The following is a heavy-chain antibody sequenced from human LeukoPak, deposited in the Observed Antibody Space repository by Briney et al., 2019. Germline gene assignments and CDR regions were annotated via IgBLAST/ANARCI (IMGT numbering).Heavy chain of an antibody. J-gene: IGHJ4*02. CDR3: ARSVSAAAGTDVFY. D-gene: IGHD6-13*01. V-gene: IGHV4-39*01. CDR1: SGSISSSSYY. CDR2: IYYSGST. Sequence: SETLSLTCTVSSGSISSSSYYWGWIRQPPGKGLEWIGSIYYSGSTYYNPSLKSRVTISVDTSKNQFSLKLSSVTAADTAVYYCARSVSAAAGTDVFYWGQGTLVTVSS.